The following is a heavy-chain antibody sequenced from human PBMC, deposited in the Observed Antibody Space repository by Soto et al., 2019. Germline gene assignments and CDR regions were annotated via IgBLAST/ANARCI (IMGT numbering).Heavy chain of an antibody. CDR1: GNSMFTYY. J-gene: IGHJ6*02. D-gene: IGHD3-9*01. V-gene: IGHV4-4*07. Sequence: QVHLQESDPGLVKPSGTLSLICTVSGNSMFTYYWSWIRPPAGKGLKWIGRVYTDGTAIYNPSRVRRVAMSVDMSKNQVFRSVNSEAAADTAGEYCAEGGFVDGDDMQHVMDVWGQGATVIVS. CDR3: AEGGFVDGDDMQHVMDV. CDR2: VYTDGTA.